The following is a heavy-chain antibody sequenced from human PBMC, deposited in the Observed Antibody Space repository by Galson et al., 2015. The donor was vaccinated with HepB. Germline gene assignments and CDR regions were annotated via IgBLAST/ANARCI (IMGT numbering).Heavy chain of an antibody. CDR1: GLTFSRYS. V-gene: IGHV3-48*01. CDR3: ARDVPIAVAGLTFDY. Sequence: SLRLSCAASGLTFSRYSMNWVRQAPGKGLEWVPYISSSSSTIYYADSVKGRFTISRYNAKNSLYLQMNSLRAEDTAVYYCARDVPIAVAGLTFDYWGQGTLVTVSS. CDR2: ISSSSSTI. D-gene: IGHD6-19*01. J-gene: IGHJ4*02.